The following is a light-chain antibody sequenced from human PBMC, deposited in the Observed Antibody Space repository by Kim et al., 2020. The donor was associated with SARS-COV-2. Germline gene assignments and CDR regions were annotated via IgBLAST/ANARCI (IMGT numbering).Light chain of an antibody. V-gene: IGLV1-40*01. CDR1: SASIGAGYD. Sequence: RVTIPSTGGSASIGAGYDANCSQQLPGPAPKLLIYGNSNRPSGVPDRFSGSKSGTSASLAITGLQAEDEADYYCQSYDSSLSGVVFGGGTKLTVL. CDR2: GNS. J-gene: IGLJ2*01. CDR3: QSYDSSLSGVV.